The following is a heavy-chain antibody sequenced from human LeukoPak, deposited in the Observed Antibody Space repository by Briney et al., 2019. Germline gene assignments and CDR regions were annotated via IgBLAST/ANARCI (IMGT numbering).Heavy chain of an antibody. Sequence: SETLSLTCAVYGGSFNGYYWSWIRQPPGKGLEWIGEINHSGSTNYSPSLKSRVTISADTSKNQFSLKLSSVTAADTAVYYCARTTMVRGTYYMDVWGKGTTVTVSS. V-gene: IGHV4-34*01. CDR2: INHSGST. CDR1: GGSFNGYY. CDR3: ARTTMVRGTYYMDV. D-gene: IGHD3-10*01. J-gene: IGHJ6*03.